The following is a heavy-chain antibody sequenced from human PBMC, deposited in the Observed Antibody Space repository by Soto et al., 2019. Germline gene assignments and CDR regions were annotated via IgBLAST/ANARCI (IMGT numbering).Heavy chain of an antibody. D-gene: IGHD2-2*02. CDR1: GFTFSSYG. CDR3: AKVIYLEIYYGMDV. V-gene: IGHV3-30*18. Sequence: ESGGGVVQPGRSLRLSCAASGFTFSSYGMHWVRQAPGKGLEWVAVISYDGSNKYYADSVKGRFTISRDNSKNTLYLQMNSLRAEDTAVYYCAKVIYLEIYYGMDVWGQGTTVTVSS. CDR2: ISYDGSNK. J-gene: IGHJ6*02.